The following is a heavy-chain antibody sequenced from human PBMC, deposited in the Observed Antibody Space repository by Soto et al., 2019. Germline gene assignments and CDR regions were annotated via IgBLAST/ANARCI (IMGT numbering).Heavy chain of an antibody. D-gene: IGHD5-18*01. CDR2: ISYDGSNK. J-gene: IGHJ6*02. CDR3: ARARRRGYSYGWLDGMDV. V-gene: IGHV3-30-3*01. CDR1: GCNLSSYS. Sequence: PGGFKIVSWAASGCNLSSYSMHWVRQAPGKGLEWVAVISYDGSNKYYADSVKGRFTISRDNSKNTLYLQMNSLRAEDTAVYYCARARRRGYSYGWLDGMDVWGQGTTVTVSS.